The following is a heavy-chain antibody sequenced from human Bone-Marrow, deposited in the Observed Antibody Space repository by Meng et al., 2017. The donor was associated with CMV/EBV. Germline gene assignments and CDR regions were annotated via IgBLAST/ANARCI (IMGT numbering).Heavy chain of an antibody. CDR2: INHSGST. CDR3: ARGRMAFDI. CDR1: GGSFSGYY. V-gene: IGHV4-34*01. D-gene: IGHD2-15*01. J-gene: IGHJ3*02. Sequence: SETLSLTCAVYGGSFSGYYWSWIRQPPGKGLEWIGEINHSGSTNYNPSLKSRVTISVDTSKNQFSLKLSSVTAADTAVYYRARGRMAFDIWGQGTMVTVSS.